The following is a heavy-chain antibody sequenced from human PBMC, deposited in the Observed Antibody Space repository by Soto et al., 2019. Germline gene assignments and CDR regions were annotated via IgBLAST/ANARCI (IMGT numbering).Heavy chain of an antibody. J-gene: IGHJ6*02. CDR3: ARGHLTPYGDYYYYYGMDV. CDR1: GGSISSGGYS. CDR2: IYHSGST. Sequence: QLQLQESGSGLVKPSQTLSLTCAVSGGSISSGGYSWSWIRQPPGKGLEWIGYIYHSGSTYYNPSHKWRGTISVDTSKNQFSLKLRSVTAADTAVYYCARGHLTPYGDYYYYYGMDVWGQGPTVTVSS. D-gene: IGHD4-17*01. V-gene: IGHV4-30-2*01.